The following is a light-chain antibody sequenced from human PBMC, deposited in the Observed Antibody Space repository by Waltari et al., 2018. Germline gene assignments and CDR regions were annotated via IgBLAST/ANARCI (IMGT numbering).Light chain of an antibody. Sequence: QSALTQPASVSGSPGQSITISCTGTSSDVGNYHRVSWYQKNPGKAPQLIIYEINMRPSGISNRFSGSKSCNTASLTISGLQAEDEADYYCCSYVTGGTLVFGGGTRLTVL. CDR2: EIN. V-gene: IGLV2-23*02. CDR3: CSYVTGGTLV. CDR1: SSDVGNYHR. J-gene: IGLJ2*01.